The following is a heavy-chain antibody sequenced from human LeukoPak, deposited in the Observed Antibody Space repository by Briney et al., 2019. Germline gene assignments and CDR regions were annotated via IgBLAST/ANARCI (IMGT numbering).Heavy chain of an antibody. CDR3: AREGYCSSTSCYASDAFDI. J-gene: IGHJ3*02. CDR1: GFTFSSYG. CDR2: IWYDGSNK. V-gene: IGHV3-33*01. D-gene: IGHD2-2*01. Sequence: GGSLRLSCAASGFTFSSYGMHWVRQAPGKGLEWVAVIWYDGSNKYYADSVEGRFTISRDNSKNTLYLQMNSLRAEDTAVYYCAREGYCSSTSCYASDAFDIWGQGTMVTVSS.